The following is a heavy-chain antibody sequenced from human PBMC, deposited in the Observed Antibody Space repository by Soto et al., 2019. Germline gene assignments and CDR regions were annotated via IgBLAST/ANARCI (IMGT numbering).Heavy chain of an antibody. D-gene: IGHD5-12*01. CDR3: ARHVLGYSGPRINWFDP. CDR1: GYSFTSYW. J-gene: IGHJ5*02. V-gene: IGHV5-10-1*01. CDR2: IDPSDSYT. Sequence: GESLKISCKGSGYSFTSYWISWVRQMPGKGLEWMGRIDPSDSYTNYSPSFQGHVTISADKSISTASLQWSSLKASDTAMYYCARHVLGYSGPRINWFDPWGQGTLVTVSS.